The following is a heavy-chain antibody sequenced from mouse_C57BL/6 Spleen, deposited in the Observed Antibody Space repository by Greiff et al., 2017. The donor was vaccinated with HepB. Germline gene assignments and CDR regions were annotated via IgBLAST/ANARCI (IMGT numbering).Heavy chain of an antibody. Sequence: VQLQQPGAELVKPGASVKLSCKASGYTFTSYWMHWVKQRPGQGLEWIGMIHPNSGSTNYNEKFKSKATLTVDKSSSTAYMQLSSLTSEDSAVDYCARRDYGNYYFDYWGQGTTLTVSS. CDR2: IHPNSGST. J-gene: IGHJ2*01. CDR3: ARRDYGNYYFDY. CDR1: GYTFTSYW. V-gene: IGHV1-64*01. D-gene: IGHD2-1*01.